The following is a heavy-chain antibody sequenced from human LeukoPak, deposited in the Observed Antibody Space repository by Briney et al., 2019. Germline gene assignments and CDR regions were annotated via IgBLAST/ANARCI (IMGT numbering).Heavy chain of an antibody. Sequence: ASVKVSCKASGYTFTGYYMHWVRQAPGQGLEWMGWINPNSGGTNYAQKFQGRVTMTRDTSISTAYMELSRLRSDDTAVYYCARSQSYYYDSSGYRDAFDIWGQGTMVTVSS. CDR2: INPNSGGT. J-gene: IGHJ3*02. D-gene: IGHD3-22*01. CDR1: GYTFTGYY. V-gene: IGHV1-2*02. CDR3: ARSQSYYYDSSGYRDAFDI.